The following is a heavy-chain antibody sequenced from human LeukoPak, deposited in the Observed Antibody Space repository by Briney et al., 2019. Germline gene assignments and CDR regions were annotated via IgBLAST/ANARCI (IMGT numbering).Heavy chain of an antibody. V-gene: IGHV3-23*01. CDR1: GFTFSNYG. J-gene: IGHJ4*02. CDR2: ISGSSSST. D-gene: IGHD3-10*01. Sequence: GGSLRLSCAASGFTFSNYGMSWVRQAPGMGLEWVSAISGSSSSTYYADSVKGRFTTSRDNSKNTLYLQMNSLRAEDTAVYYCAKAAGFMVRGVISDYWGQGTLVTVSS. CDR3: AKAAGFMVRGVISDY.